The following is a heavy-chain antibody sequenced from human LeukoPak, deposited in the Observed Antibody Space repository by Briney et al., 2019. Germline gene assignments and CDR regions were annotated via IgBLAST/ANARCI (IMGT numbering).Heavy chain of an antibody. J-gene: IGHJ4*02. D-gene: IGHD2-15*01. CDR1: GFTFSSYW. Sequence: PGGSLRLSCAASGFTFSSYWMSWVRQAPGKGLEWVANIKQDGSEKYYVDSVKGRFTISRDNAKNSLYLQMNSLRAEDTAVYYCARDLYCSGGSCHSGFDYWGQGTLVTASS. CDR2: IKQDGSEK. V-gene: IGHV3-7*05. CDR3: ARDLYCSGGSCHSGFDY.